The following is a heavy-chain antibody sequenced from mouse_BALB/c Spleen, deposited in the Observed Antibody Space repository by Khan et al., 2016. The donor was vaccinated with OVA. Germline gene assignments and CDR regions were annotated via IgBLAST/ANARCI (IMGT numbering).Heavy chain of an antibody. CDR3: AKQNHGTLYAVDY. J-gene: IGHJ4*01. CDR1: GFSLTSYG. V-gene: IGHV2-3*01. D-gene: IGHD2-1*01. CDR2: MWGDGTT. Sequence: QVQLKQSGPGLVAPSQSLSITCTVSGFSLTSYGVSWVRRPPGKGLEWLGVMWGDGTTNYHSALRSRLSTSKDNSKSKDFLKLNSLQTDDTATYYCAKQNHGTLYAVDYWGQGTSVTVSS.